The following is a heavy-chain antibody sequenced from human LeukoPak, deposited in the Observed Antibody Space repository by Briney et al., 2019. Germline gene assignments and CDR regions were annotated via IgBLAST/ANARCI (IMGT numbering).Heavy chain of an antibody. D-gene: IGHD6-19*01. CDR1: GFNLRSYA. J-gene: IGHJ4*02. CDR3: ARGRQWLVPDY. CDR2: ISYDGSKD. Sequence: GGSLRLSCAASGFNLRSYAMHWVRQAPGKGLEWVAVISYDGSKDNFAESVRGRFTISRDNSKNTLYLQMNSLRAEDTAVYYCARGRQWLVPDYWGQGTLVTVSS. V-gene: IGHV3-30*03.